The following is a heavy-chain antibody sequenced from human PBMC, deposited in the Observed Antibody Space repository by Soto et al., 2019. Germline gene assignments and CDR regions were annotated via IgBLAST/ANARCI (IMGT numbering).Heavy chain of an antibody. V-gene: IGHV1-58*02. D-gene: IGHD3-10*01. Sequence: QMQLVQSGPEVKKPGTSVKVSCKASGFTFTSSAMQWVRQARGQRLEWIGWIVVGSGNTNYAQKFQERVTITRDMSTSTAYMELSSLRSEDTAVYYCAAAGARYGSGSSPFDYWGQGTLVTVSS. CDR3: AAAGARYGSGSSPFDY. CDR1: GFTFTSSA. J-gene: IGHJ4*02. CDR2: IVVGSGNT.